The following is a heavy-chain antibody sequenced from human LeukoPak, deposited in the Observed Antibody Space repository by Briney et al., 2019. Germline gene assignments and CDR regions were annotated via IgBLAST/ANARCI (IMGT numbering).Heavy chain of an antibody. CDR2: IYYSGST. J-gene: IGHJ5*02. V-gene: IGHV4-39*07. CDR3: ASVSGGGYGPLAVDP. D-gene: IGHD5-12*01. Sequence: MASETLSLTCTVSGGSISSSSYYWGWIRQPPGKGLEWIGSIYYSGSTYYNPSLKSRVTISVDTSKNQFSLKLSSVTAADTAVYYCASVSGGGYGPLAVDPWGQGTLVTVSS. CDR1: GGSISSSSYY.